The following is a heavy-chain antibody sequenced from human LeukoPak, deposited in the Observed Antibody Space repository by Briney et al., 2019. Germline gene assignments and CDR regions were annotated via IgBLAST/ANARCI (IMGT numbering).Heavy chain of an antibody. CDR2: INPNSGGT. CDR1: GYTFTGYY. CDR3: AKEKVGPGGRAFEN. V-gene: IGHV1-2*02. D-gene: IGHD2-2*01. Sequence: ASVKVSCKASGYTFTGYYMHWVRQAPGQGLEWMGWINPNSGGTNYAQKFQGRVTMTRDTSISTAYMELSRLRSDDTAVYYCAKEKVGPGGRAFENWGQGTMVTVSS. J-gene: IGHJ3*02.